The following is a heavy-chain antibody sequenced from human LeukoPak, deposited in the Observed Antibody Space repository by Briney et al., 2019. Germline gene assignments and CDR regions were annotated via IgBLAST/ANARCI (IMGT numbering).Heavy chain of an antibody. CDR3: AVGGYSSSWYTFDY. D-gene: IGHD6-13*01. CDR2: ISYSGST. Sequence: SETLSLTCTVSGGSISRHFWSWIRQPPGKGLEWIGYISYSGSTKYSPSLKSRVTISVDTSKNQFSLKLNSVTAADTAVYYCAVGGYSSSWYTFDYWGQGTLVTVSS. CDR1: GGSISRHF. J-gene: IGHJ4*02. V-gene: IGHV4-59*11.